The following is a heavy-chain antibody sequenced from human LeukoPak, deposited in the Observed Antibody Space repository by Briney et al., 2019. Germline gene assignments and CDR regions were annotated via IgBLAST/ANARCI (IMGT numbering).Heavy chain of an antibody. Sequence: PSETLSLTCSVSGGSISSSNHYWGWIRQPPGKGLEWIGSIYYSGSTYYNPSLKSRVTMSVDTSKNQFSLKLSSVTAADTAVYYCRVADPRGKDYWGQGTLVTVSS. J-gene: IGHJ4*02. CDR3: RVADPRGKDY. V-gene: IGHV4-39*07. D-gene: IGHD6-19*01. CDR1: GGSISSSNHY. CDR2: IYYSGST.